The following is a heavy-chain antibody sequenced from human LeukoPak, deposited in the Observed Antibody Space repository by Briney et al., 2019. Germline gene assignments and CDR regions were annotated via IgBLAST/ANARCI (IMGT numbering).Heavy chain of an antibody. Sequence: GGSLRLPCAASGFTFSSYSMNWVRQAPGKGLEWVSSISSSSSYIYYADSVKGRFTISRDNAKNSLYLQMNSLRAEDTAVYYCARCEEEYYDFWSGYYRGYYYYMDVWGKGTTVTVSS. CDR2: ISSSSSYI. J-gene: IGHJ6*03. D-gene: IGHD3-3*01. CDR3: ARCEEEYYDFWSGYYRGYYYYMDV. V-gene: IGHV3-21*01. CDR1: GFTFSSYS.